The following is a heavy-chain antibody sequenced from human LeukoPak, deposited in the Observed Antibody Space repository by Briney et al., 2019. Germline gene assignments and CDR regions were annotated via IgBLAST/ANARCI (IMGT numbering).Heavy chain of an antibody. CDR2: IYTSGST. CDR3: ARDRGYYYDSSGYYDY. V-gene: IGHV4-4*07. J-gene: IGHJ4*02. CDR1: GGSISSYY. Sequence: PSETLSLTCTVSGGSISSYYWSWIRQPAGKGLEWIGRIYTSGSTNYNPSLKSRVTMSVDTSKNQFSLKLSSVTAADTAVYYCARDRGYYYDSSGYYDYWGQGTLVTVSS. D-gene: IGHD3-22*01.